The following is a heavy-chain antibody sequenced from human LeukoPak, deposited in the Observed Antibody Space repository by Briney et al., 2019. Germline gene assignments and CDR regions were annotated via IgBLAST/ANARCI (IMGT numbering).Heavy chain of an antibody. Sequence: GGSLRLSCAASGFTFSSYGMHWVRQAPGKGLEWVAFIRYDGSNKYYADSVKGRFTISRDNSKNTLYLQMNSLRAEDTAVYYCAKDSNGSGSYYTGYFDYWGQGTLVTVSS. CDR1: GFTFSSYG. J-gene: IGHJ4*02. CDR2: IRYDGSNK. CDR3: AKDSNGSGSYYTGYFDY. V-gene: IGHV3-30*02. D-gene: IGHD3-10*01.